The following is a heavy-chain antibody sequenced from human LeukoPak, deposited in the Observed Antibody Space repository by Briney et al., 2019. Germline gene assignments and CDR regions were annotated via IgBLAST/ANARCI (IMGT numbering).Heavy chain of an antibody. D-gene: IGHD1-26*01. J-gene: IGHJ3*01. Sequence: GRSLRLSCAASGFTFSSYAMHWVRQAPGKGLEWVAVISYDDGSNKYYADSVRGRFTISRDNSKNTLYLQMSSLRAEDAAVYYCARRRIVGTTKDAFDVWGQGTTVTVSS. CDR3: ARRRIVGTTKDAFDV. CDR1: GFTFSSYA. V-gene: IGHV3-30-3*01. CDR2: ISYDDGSNK.